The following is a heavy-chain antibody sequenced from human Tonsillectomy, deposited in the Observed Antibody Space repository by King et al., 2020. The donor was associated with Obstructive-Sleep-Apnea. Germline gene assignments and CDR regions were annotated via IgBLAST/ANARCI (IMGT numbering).Heavy chain of an antibody. CDR2: IYYSGST. J-gene: IGHJ4*02. Sequence: QLQESGPGLVKPSETLSLTCTVSGGSISSSSYYWGWIRQPPGKGLEWIGSIYYSGSTYYNPSLKSRVTISVDTSKNQFSLKLSSVTAADTAVYYCARAGEGWDSSWYLGSFDYWGQGTLVTVSS. V-gene: IGHV4-39*07. CDR3: ARAGEGWDSSWYLGSFDY. CDR1: GGSISSSSYY. D-gene: IGHD6-13*01.